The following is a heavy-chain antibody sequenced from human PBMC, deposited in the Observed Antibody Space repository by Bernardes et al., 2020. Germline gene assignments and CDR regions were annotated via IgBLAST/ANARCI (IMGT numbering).Heavy chain of an antibody. D-gene: IGHD2-15*01. CDR1: GFTFSSYG. J-gene: IGHJ4*02. CDR3: ARAQGYCSGGSCYVDY. CDR2: IWYDGSNK. V-gene: IGHV3-33*01. Sequence: GGSLRLSCAASGFTFSSYGMHWVRQAPGKGLEWVAVIWYDGSNKYYADSVKGRFTISRDNSKNTLYLQMNSLRAEDTAVYYCARAQGYCSGGSCYVDYWGQGTLVTVSS.